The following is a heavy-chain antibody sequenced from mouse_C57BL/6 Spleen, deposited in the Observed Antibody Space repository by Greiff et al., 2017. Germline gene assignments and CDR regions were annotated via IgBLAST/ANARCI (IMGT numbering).Heavy chain of an antibody. CDR1: GFTFSSYT. J-gene: IGHJ2*01. CDR2: ISGGGGNT. CDR3: ARHYYLDY. Sequence: DVKLVESGGCLVKPGGSLKLSCAASGFTFSSYTMSWVRQTPEKRLEWVATISGGGGNTYYPDSVKCRFTISRYNAKNALYLQMSSLRSEDTALYYCARHYYLDYWGQGTTLAVSS. V-gene: IGHV5-9*01.